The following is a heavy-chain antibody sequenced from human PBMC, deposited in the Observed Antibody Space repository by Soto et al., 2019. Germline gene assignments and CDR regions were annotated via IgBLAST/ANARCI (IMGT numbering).Heavy chain of an antibody. CDR2: IIPIFGRA. V-gene: IGHV1-69*13. J-gene: IGHJ6*02. CDR3: ARGDSGYCSGGSCYSSVFYHYYGMDV. Sequence: SVKVSCKDYGGTCSSYAISWVRQAAGQGLEWMGGIIPIFGRANYGQKFQGRVTITADESTSTAYMELSSLRSEDTAVYYCARGDSGYCSGGSCYSSVFYHYYGMDVWDQGTTVTVSS. D-gene: IGHD2-15*01. CDR1: GGTCSSYA.